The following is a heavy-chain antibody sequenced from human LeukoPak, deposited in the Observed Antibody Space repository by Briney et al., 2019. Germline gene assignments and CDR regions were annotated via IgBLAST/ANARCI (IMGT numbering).Heavy chain of an antibody. CDR2: TYYTSRWSN. CDR3: ARGRYSGFDI. J-gene: IGHJ3*02. D-gene: IGHD1-26*01. CDR1: GDSLFTSGVA. V-gene: IGHV6-1*01. Sequence: SQTLSLTCALSGDSLFTSGVAWDWIRQSPSRGLEWLGRTYYTSRWSNEYAVSLKSRITVNADTSKHQFSLQLNSVTPEDTALYYCARGRYSGFDIWGQGTTVTVSS.